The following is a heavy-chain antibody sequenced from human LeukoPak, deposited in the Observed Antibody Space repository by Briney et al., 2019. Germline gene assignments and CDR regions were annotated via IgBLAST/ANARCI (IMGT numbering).Heavy chain of an antibody. CDR1: GYTFTSYG. J-gene: IGHJ4*02. CDR2: IYSGGST. V-gene: IGHV3-66*01. CDR3: ARGGDGSGSYHLDH. Sequence: SCKASGYTFTSYGISWVRQAPGKGLEWVSVIYSGGSTNYADSVKGRFTISRDNSKNTLYLQMNSLRVEDTAVYYCARGGDGSGSYHLDHWGQGTLVTVSS. D-gene: IGHD3-10*01.